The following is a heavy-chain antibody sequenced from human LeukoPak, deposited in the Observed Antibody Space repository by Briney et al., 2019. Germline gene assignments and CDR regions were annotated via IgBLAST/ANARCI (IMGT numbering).Heavy chain of an antibody. J-gene: IGHJ3*02. CDR3: ARDRDCSSTSCSARDAFDI. CDR1: GFIFSHYT. CDR2: IYSGGST. V-gene: IGHV3-53*01. Sequence: HPGGSLRLSCAASGFIFSHYTLAWVRQAPGKGLEWVSVIYSGGSTYYADSVKGRFTISRDNSKNTLYLQMNSLRAEDTAVYYCARDRDCSSTSCSARDAFDIWGQGTMVTVSS. D-gene: IGHD2-2*01.